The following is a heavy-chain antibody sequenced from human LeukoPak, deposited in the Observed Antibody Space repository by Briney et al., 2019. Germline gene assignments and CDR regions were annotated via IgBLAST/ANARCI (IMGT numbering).Heavy chain of an antibody. CDR1: GGTFSSYA. CDR3: ARESSATYYDILTGYYIGGGWFDP. V-gene: IGHV1-69*06. D-gene: IGHD3-9*01. J-gene: IGHJ5*02. Sequence: SVKVSCKASGGTFSSYAISWVRQAPGQGLEWMGGIIPIFGTTNYAQKFQGRVTITADKSTSTAYMELRSLRSDDTAVYYCARESSATYYDILTGYYIGGGWFDPWGQGTLVTVSS. CDR2: IIPIFGTT.